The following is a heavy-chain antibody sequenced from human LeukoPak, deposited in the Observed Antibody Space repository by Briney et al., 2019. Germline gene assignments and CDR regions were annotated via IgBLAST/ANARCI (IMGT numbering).Heavy chain of an antibody. CDR3: AREVKKPGYGWFDL. D-gene: IGHD3-10*01. CDR1: GYTFTIYG. V-gene: IGHV1-18*01. Sequence: GASVKVSYKASGYTFTIYGISWVRQAPGQGLEWMGWISAYNGNTNYAQKLQGRVTMTTDTSTSTAYRELRSLRSDDTGVYYCAREVKKPGYGWFDLWGQGTLVTVSS. J-gene: IGHJ5*02. CDR2: ISAYNGNT.